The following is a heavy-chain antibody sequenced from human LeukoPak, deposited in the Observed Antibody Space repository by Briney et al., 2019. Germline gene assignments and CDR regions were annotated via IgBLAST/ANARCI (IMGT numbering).Heavy chain of an antibody. J-gene: IGHJ3*02. CDR2: IIPMSETP. V-gene: IGHV1-69*05. Sequence: ASVKVSCKASGGTFSINAMTWVRQAPGQGLEWMGGIIPMSETPKYTQKFQGRVTIATDESTNTAYMELSSLRSEDTAVYYCARDKNSGECVSNSCYGVWPLDIWGQGTMVTVSS. CDR1: GGTFSINA. D-gene: IGHD2-2*01. CDR3: ARDKNSGECVSNSCYGVWPLDI.